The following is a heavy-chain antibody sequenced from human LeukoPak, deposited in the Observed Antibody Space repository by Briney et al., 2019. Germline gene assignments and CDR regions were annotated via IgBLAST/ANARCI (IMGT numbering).Heavy chain of an antibody. CDR3: ARLFGTRLDP. CDR1: GASISSYS. V-gene: IGHV4-4*09. Sequence: PSETLSLTCTVSGASISSYSWSWVRQPPGKGLEWIGNIDTSGNTNYKSSLKSRLTISVDTSKKQVSLRLTSVTAADTAVYFFARLFGTRLDPWGQGTLVTVSS. D-gene: IGHD1-1*01. CDR2: IDTSGNT. J-gene: IGHJ5*02.